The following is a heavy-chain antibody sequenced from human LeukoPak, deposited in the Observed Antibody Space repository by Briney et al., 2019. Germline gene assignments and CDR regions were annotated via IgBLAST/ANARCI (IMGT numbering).Heavy chain of an antibody. V-gene: IGHV3-21*01. CDR3: ARDDYGSGTPTIDY. CDR2: IGGSGSYM. D-gene: IGHD3-16*01. Sequence: GGSLRLSCAASGFRFSAYAMNWVRQAPGKGLEWVSSIGGSGSYMYYGDSVKGRFTVSRDNAKNSLYLEMNSLRAEDTAVYYCARDDYGSGTPTIDYWGQGTLVSVAS. CDR1: GFRFSAYA. J-gene: IGHJ4*02.